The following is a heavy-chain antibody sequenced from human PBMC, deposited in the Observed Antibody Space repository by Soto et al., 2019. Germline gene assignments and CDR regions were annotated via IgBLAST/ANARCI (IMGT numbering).Heavy chain of an antibody. CDR2: ISSYNGNT. Sequence: QIQLVPSGAEVKKPGASVKVSCRASGYTFMSSGISWVRQATGQGLEWMGWISSYNGNTNYAQKLQGRVTMTTDTSTSTAYMELRSLRSDDTAVYYCARGVTWFGELLRTWGQGTLVTASS. D-gene: IGHD3-10*01. J-gene: IGHJ4*02. CDR3: ARGVTWFGELLRT. V-gene: IGHV1-18*01. CDR1: GYTFMSSG.